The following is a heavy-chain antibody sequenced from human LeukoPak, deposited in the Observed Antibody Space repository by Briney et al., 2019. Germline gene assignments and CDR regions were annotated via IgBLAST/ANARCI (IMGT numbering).Heavy chain of an antibody. CDR3: ARMGIIGYYYMDV. J-gene: IGHJ6*03. Sequence: GASVKVSCKASGYTFTSYYMHWVRQAPGQGLEWMGIINPSGGSTSYAQKFQGRVTMTRDMSTSTVYMGLSSLRSEDTAVYYCARMGIIGYYYMDVWGKGTTVTVS. D-gene: IGHD1-14*01. V-gene: IGHV1-46*01. CDR2: INPSGGST. CDR1: GYTFTSYY.